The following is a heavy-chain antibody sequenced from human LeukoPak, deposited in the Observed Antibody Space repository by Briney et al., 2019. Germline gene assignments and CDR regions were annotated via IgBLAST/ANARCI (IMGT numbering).Heavy chain of an antibody. Sequence: GGSLRLSYVVSGFTFSGYAVSWARQAPGKGLEWVSAISGSGAHTYYADSVKGRFTISRDNSKNTLFLQMNSLRAEDTAVYYCAKHTGFYSSSFPNDYWGQGTLVTVSS. CDR2: ISGSGAHT. CDR1: GFTFSGYA. CDR3: AKHTGFYSSSFPNDY. D-gene: IGHD6-6*01. J-gene: IGHJ4*02. V-gene: IGHV3-23*01.